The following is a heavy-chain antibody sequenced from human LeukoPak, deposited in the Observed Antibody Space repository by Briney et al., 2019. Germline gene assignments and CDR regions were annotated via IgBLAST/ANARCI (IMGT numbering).Heavy chain of an antibody. CDR2: IKSRIDGGTT. V-gene: IGHV3-15*01. J-gene: IGHJ4*02. D-gene: IGHD6-13*01. CDR1: GFTFSNAW. Sequence: GGSLRLSCAASGFTFSNAWMSWVRQAPGKGLEWVGRIKSRIDGGTTDYATPVKGRFSISRDDSRNTLHLQMNSLKTEDTAVYYCTTDAGYTSRWYNYWGQGTLVTVSS. CDR3: TTDAGYTSRWYNY.